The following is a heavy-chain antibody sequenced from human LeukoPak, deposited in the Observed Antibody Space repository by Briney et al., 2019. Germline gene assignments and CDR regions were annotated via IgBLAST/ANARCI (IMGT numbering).Heavy chain of an antibody. V-gene: IGHV4-59*01. J-gene: IGHJ6*03. Sequence: SETLSLTCTVSGGSISSYYWSWIRQPPGKGLEWIGYIYYSGSTNYNPSLKTRVTISVDTSKNQFSLKLSSVTAADTAVYYCARGRSSMVRGYYYYYMDVWGKGTTVTISS. CDR3: ARGRSSMVRGYYYYYMDV. D-gene: IGHD3-10*01. CDR1: GGSISSYY. CDR2: IYYSGST.